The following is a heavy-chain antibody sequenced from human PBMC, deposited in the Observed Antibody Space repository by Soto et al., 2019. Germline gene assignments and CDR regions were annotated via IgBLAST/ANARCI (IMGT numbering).Heavy chain of an antibody. CDR3: AKDKCSGGSCYPYFDY. CDR1: GFTFSSYA. D-gene: IGHD2-15*01. CDR2: ISGSGGST. J-gene: IGHJ4*02. Sequence: GVSLRLSYAASGFTFSSYAMSWVRQAPGKGLEWVSAISGSGGSTYYADSVKGRFTISRDNSKNTLYLQMNSLRAEDTAVYYCAKDKCSGGSCYPYFDYWGQGTLVTVSS. V-gene: IGHV3-23*01.